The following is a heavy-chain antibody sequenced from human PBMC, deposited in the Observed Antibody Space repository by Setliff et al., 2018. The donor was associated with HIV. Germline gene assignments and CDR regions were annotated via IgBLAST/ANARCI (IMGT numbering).Heavy chain of an antibody. CDR3: ARDSRDIVVVIAPEPEPYYYYGMDV. CDR1: GDTFNSHA. Sequence: GASVKVSCKASGDTFNSHAISWVRQAPGQGLEWMGGIIPIFGTPNYAQKFKGRLTITADESTSTVYMELSSPRSEDTAVYYCARDSRDIVVVIAPEPEPYYYYGMDVWGEGTTVTVSS. CDR2: IIPIFGTP. D-gene: IGHD2-15*01. J-gene: IGHJ6*04. V-gene: IGHV1-69*13.